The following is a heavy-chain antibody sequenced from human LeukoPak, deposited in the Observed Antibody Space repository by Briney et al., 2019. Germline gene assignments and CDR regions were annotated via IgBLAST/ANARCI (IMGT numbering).Heavy chain of an antibody. CDR1: GFTFSNYW. J-gene: IGHJ4*02. Sequence: GSLRLSCVVSGFTFSNYWMSWVRQAPGKGLEWVAVISYDGSNKYYADSVKGRFTISRDNSKNTLYLQMNSLRAEDTAVYYCASVVVPAAPDYWGQGTLVTVSS. V-gene: IGHV3-30*03. D-gene: IGHD2-2*01. CDR2: ISYDGSNK. CDR3: ASVVVPAAPDY.